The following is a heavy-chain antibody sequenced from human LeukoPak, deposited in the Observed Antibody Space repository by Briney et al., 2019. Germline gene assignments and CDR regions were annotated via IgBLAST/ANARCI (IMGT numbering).Heavy chain of an antibody. CDR1: GFTFSSYG. J-gene: IGHJ4*02. CDR3: ARANLYYGSSGYGYDY. Sequence: GGSLRLSCAASGFTFSSYGMHWVRQASGKGLEWVAVIWYDGTKKYYVDSVEGRFTISRDNSKNTLHLQMNSLRAEDTAVYYCARANLYYGSSGYGYDYWGQGTLVTVSS. CDR2: IWYDGTKK. V-gene: IGHV3-33*01. D-gene: IGHD3-22*01.